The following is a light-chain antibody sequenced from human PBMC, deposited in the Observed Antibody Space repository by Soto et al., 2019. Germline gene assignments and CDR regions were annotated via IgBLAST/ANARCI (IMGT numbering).Light chain of an antibody. V-gene: IGKV1-39*01. CDR1: QSISSD. J-gene: IGKJ5*01. CDR3: QQIYSIPIT. CDR2: GAS. Sequence: DIQMTQSPFTLSASEGDRVTITWRTSQSISSDLNWYQQKTGRAPKLLIYGASTLQSGVPSRFSGSGSGTHFTLTISSVQPEDFATYYCQQIYSIPITFGQGTRLEI.